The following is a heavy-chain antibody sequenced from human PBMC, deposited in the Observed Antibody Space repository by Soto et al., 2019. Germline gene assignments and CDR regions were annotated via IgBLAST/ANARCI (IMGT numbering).Heavy chain of an antibody. CDR1: GYTFTSYA. Sequence: ASVKVSCKASGYTFTSYAMHWVRQAPGQRLEWMGWINAGNGNTKYSQKFQGRVTITRDTSASTAYMELSSLRSEDTAVYYCARGTGSGSYAVYYYYGMDVWGQGTTVTVSS. D-gene: IGHD3-10*01. V-gene: IGHV1-3*01. J-gene: IGHJ6*02. CDR3: ARGTGSGSYAVYYYYGMDV. CDR2: INAGNGNT.